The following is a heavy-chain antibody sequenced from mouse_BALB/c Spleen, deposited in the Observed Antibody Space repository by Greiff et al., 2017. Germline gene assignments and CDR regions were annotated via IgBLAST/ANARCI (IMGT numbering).Heavy chain of an antibody. D-gene: IGHD2-14*01. V-gene: IGHV6-6*02. J-gene: IGHJ1*01. CDR2: IRSKSNNYAT. Sequence: EVKLMESGGGLVQPGGSMKLSCVASGFTFSNYWMNWVRQSPEKGLEWVAEIRSKSNNYATHYAESVKGRFTISRDDSKSSVYLQMNNLRAEDTGIYYCTRGYDGSRGGHFDVWGAGTTVTVSS. CDR1: GFTFSNYW. CDR3: TRGYDGSRGGHFDV.